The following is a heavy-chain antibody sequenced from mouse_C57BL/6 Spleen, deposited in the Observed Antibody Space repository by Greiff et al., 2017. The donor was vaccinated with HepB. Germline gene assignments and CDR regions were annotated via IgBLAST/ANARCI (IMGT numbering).Heavy chain of an antibody. CDR1: GYTFTSYW. J-gene: IGHJ3*01. CDR3: ASRGAYYSSWFAY. V-gene: IGHV1-61*01. Sequence: QVQLKQPGAELVRPGSSVKLSCKASGYTFTSYWMDWVKQRPGQGLEWIGNIYPSDSETHYNQKFKDKATLTVDKSSSTAYMQLSSLTSEDSAVYYCASRGAYYSSWFAYWGQGTLVTVSA. CDR2: IYPSDSET. D-gene: IGHD2-12*01.